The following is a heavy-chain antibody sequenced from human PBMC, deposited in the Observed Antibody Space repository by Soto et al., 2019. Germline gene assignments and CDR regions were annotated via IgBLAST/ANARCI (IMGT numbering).Heavy chain of an antibody. D-gene: IGHD2-15*01. V-gene: IGHV3-30-3*01. J-gene: IGHJ6*02. Sequence: QEQLVESGGSVVQPGRSLRLSCAASGFTFSSYAMHWVRQAPGKGLEWVAVISYDGSNKYYADSVKGRFTISRDNSKNTLYLQMNSLRAEDTAVYYCARLGYCSGGSCYNYNYYGMDVWGQGTTVTVSS. CDR2: ISYDGSNK. CDR3: ARLGYCSGGSCYNYNYYGMDV. CDR1: GFTFSSYA.